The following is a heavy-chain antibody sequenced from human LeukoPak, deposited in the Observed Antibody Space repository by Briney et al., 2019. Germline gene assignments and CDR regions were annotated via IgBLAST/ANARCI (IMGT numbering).Heavy chain of an antibody. CDR2: IYYSGST. Sequence: PSETLSLTCAVSGGSISSYYWSWIRQPPGKGLEWIGYIYYSGSTNYNPSLKSRVTMSVDTSKNQFSLKLSSVTAADTAVYYCARDPWSWGQGTLVTVSS. CDR1: GGSISSYY. D-gene: IGHD2-15*01. CDR3: ARDPWS. V-gene: IGHV4-59*12. J-gene: IGHJ5*02.